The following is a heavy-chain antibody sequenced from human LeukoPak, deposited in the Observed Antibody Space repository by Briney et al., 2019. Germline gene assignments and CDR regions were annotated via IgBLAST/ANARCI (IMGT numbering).Heavy chain of an antibody. D-gene: IGHD5-12*01. Sequence: GRSLRLSCAASGFTFRNYGMHWVRQAPGKGLEWVAVISIDGSEKYYADSVKGRFTISRDNSKNTLYLQMNSLRGADTAVYYCANPQSRGYDYLDYWGQGTLVTVSS. CDR1: GFTFRNYG. CDR3: ANPQSRGYDYLDY. J-gene: IGHJ4*02. V-gene: IGHV3-30*18. CDR2: ISIDGSEK.